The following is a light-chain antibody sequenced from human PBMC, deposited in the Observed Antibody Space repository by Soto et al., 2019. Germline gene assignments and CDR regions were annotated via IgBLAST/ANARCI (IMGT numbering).Light chain of an antibody. CDR3: SSDAGSNIFV. Sequence: QSVLTQPPSASGSPGQSVTISCTGTSSDVGGYHYVSWYQQHPGKAPKLMIYEVSKRPSGVPNRFSGSKSGNTASLTVSGLQADDEADYFCSSDAGSNIFVFGTGTKVT. V-gene: IGLV2-8*01. CDR2: EVS. CDR1: SSDVGGYHY. J-gene: IGLJ1*01.